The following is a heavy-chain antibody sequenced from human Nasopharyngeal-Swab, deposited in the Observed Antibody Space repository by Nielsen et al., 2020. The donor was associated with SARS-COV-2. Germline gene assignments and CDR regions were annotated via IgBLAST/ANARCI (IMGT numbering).Heavy chain of an antibody. CDR1: GFTFSSYS. CDR3: ARDLRYCSSTSCSYYYYGMDV. D-gene: IGHD2-2*01. Sequence: GESLKISCAASGFTFSSYSMNWVRQAPGKGLEWVSSISSSSSYIYYADSVKGRFTISRDNAKNSLYLQMNSLRAEDTAVYYCARDLRYCSSTSCSYYYYGMDVWGQGTTVTVSS. V-gene: IGHV3-21*01. J-gene: IGHJ6*02. CDR2: ISSSSSYI.